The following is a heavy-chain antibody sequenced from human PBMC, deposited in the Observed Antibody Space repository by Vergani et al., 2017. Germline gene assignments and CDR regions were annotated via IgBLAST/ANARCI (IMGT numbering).Heavy chain of an antibody. CDR2: IKQDGSEK. V-gene: IGHV3-7*01. J-gene: IGHJ3*02. Sequence: EVQLVESGGGLVQPGGSLRLSCAASGFTFSSYWMSWVRQAPGKGLEWVANIKQDGSEKYYVDSVKGRFTISRDNAKNSLYLQMNSLRAEDTAVYYCARDYDFWSGYHDAFDIWGQGTMVTVSS. CDR3: ARDYDFWSGYHDAFDI. CDR1: GFTFSSYW. D-gene: IGHD3-3*01.